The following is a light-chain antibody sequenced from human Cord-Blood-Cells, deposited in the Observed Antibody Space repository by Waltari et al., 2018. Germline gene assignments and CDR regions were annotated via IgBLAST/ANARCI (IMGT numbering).Light chain of an antibody. CDR1: SSDVGGYNY. CDR3: CSYAGSYTWV. V-gene: IGLV2-11*01. CDR2: DVS. J-gene: IGLJ3*02. Sequence: QSALTQPRPVSGSPGQSVTISCTGTSSDVGGYNYVSWYQQPPGKAPKLMIYDVSKRPSGVPDRFSGSKSGNTASLTISGLQAEDEADYYCCSYAGSYTWVFGGGTKLTVL.